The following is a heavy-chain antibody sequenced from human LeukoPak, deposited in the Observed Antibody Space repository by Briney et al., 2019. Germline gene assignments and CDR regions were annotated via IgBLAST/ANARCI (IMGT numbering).Heavy chain of an antibody. V-gene: IGHV3-21*01. D-gene: IGHD5-24*01. CDR2: ITSSSSYT. CDR3: ARDNGDGYNFNFDY. Sequence: PGGSLRLSCAAPGITFSNYNMNWVRQAPGKGLEWISAITSSSSYTFYADSVKGRFTISRDNAKNSLYLQMNGLRAEDTAVYYCARDNGDGYNFNFDYWGQGTLVTVSS. J-gene: IGHJ4*02. CDR1: GITFSNYN.